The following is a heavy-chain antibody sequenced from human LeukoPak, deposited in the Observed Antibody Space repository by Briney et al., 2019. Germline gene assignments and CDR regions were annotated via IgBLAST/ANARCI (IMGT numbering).Heavy chain of an antibody. J-gene: IGHJ3*02. Sequence: VASVRVSCKASGYTFTSYDINWVRQATGQGLEWMGWMNPNSGNTGYAQKFQGRVTITRNTSISTAYMELSSLRSEDTAVYYCARGRVDTGAFDIWGQGTMVTVSS. CDR1: GYTFTSYD. CDR2: MNPNSGNT. V-gene: IGHV1-8*03. D-gene: IGHD5-18*01. CDR3: ARGRVDTGAFDI.